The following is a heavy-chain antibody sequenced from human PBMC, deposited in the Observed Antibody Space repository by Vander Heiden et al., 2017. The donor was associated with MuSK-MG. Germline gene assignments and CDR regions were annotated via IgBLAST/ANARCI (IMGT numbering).Heavy chain of an antibody. Sequence: VSVKSRITINPDTSKNQFSLQLNSVTPEDTAVYYCAREPIKIAVAGQFDLWGRGTLVTVSS. V-gene: IGHV6-1*01. J-gene: IGHJ2*01. CDR3: AREPIKIAVAGQFDL. D-gene: IGHD6-19*01.